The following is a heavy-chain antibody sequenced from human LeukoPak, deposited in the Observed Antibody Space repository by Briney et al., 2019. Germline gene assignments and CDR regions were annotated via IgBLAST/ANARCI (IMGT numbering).Heavy chain of an antibody. Sequence: SETLSLTCTVSGGSISSYYWSWIRQPPGKGLEWIGYIYYSGSTNYNPSLKSRVTISVDTSKNQFSLKLSSVTAADTAVYYCAGEGTSSSWYGVDYWGQGTLDTVSS. CDR2: IYYSGST. V-gene: IGHV4-59*12. CDR3: AGEGTSSSWYGVDY. D-gene: IGHD6-13*01. CDR1: GGSISSYY. J-gene: IGHJ4*02.